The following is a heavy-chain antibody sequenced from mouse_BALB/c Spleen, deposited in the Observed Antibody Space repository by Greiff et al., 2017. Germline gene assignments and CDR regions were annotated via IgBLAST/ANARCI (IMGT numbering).Heavy chain of an antibody. CDR2: ISDGGSYT. Sequence: EVMLVESGGGLVKPGGSLKLSCAASGFTFSDYYMYWVRQTPEKRLEWVATISDGGSYTYSPDSVKGRFTISRDNAKNNLYLQMSSLKSEDTAMYYCAREGGKAGYLDYGGQGTTLTVSA. J-gene: IGHJ2*01. CDR1: GFTFSDYY. V-gene: IGHV5-4*02. CDR3: AREGGKAGYLDY. D-gene: IGHD2-1*01.